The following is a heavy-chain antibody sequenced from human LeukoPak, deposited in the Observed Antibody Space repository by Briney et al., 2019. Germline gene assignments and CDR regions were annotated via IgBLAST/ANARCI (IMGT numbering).Heavy chain of an antibody. CDR2: IYYSGST. CDR1: GGSISSSSYY. Sequence: SETLSLTCTVSGGSISSSSYYWGWIRQPPGKGLEWIGSIYYSGSTYYNPSLKSRVTISVDTAKDQFSLKLSSVTAADTAVYYCSRGYYDSSGYRIKYYYYYYMDVWGKGTTVTISS. D-gene: IGHD3-22*01. V-gene: IGHV4-39*07. CDR3: SRGYYDSSGYRIKYYYYYYMDV. J-gene: IGHJ6*03.